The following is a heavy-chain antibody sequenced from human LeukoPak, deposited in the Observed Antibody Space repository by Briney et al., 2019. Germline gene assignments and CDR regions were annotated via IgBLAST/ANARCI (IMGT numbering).Heavy chain of an antibody. Sequence: PGGSLRLSCAASXXXXXSXSXNXVRXXPXXXXEXXSXISSSSSYIYYADSVKGRFIXSRDNAKNSLYLQMNSLRAEDTXVYYCARAGXAMAPALDYXGQGTLVTVSS. V-gene: IGHV3-21*01. CDR2: ISSSSSYI. J-gene: IGHJ4*02. CDR1: XXXXXSXS. D-gene: IGHD5-18*01. CDR3: ARAGXAMAPALDY.